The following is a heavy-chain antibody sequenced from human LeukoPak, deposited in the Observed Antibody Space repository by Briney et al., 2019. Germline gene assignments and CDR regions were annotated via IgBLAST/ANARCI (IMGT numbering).Heavy chain of an antibody. Sequence: GGSLRLSCAASGFTFSSYAMSWVRQAPGKGLEWVSAISGSGGSTYYADSVKGRFTISRDNSKNTLYLQMNSLRAEDTAVYYCAKDLRGTVVATSNGRPGDYWGQGTLVTVSS. V-gene: IGHV3-23*01. CDR3: AKDLRGTVVATSNGRPGDY. J-gene: IGHJ4*02. CDR1: GFTFSSYA. CDR2: ISGSGGST. D-gene: IGHD5-12*01.